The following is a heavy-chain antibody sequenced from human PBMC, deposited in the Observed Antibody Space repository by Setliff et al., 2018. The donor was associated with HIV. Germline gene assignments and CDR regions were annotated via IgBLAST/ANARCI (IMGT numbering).Heavy chain of an antibody. D-gene: IGHD3-16*01. Sequence: ASVKVSCKASGYTFTSYYMHWVRQAPGQGLEWMGIINPSGGSTSYAQKFQGRVTMTRDTSTSTVCMELSSLRSEDTAVYYCARDPAVFGLYYYYYMDVWGKGTTVTVSS. CDR2: INPSGGST. V-gene: IGHV1-46*03. J-gene: IGHJ6*03. CDR3: ARDPAVFGLYYYYYMDV. CDR1: GYTFTSYY.